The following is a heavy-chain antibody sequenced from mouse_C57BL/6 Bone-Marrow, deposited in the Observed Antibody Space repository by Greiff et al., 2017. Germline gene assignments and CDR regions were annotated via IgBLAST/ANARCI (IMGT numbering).Heavy chain of an antibody. V-gene: IGHV2-2*01. D-gene: IGHD2-1*01. J-gene: IGHJ4*01. CDR1: GFSLTSYG. CDR3: ARKSDYGNSYAMDY. CDR2: IWSGGST. Sequence: QVQLQQSGPGLVQPSQSLSITCTVSGFSLTSYGVHWVRQSPGKGLEWLGVIWSGGSTDYNAAFISRLSISKDNSKSQVFFKMNSLQADDTAIYYCARKSDYGNSYAMDYWGQGTSVTVSS.